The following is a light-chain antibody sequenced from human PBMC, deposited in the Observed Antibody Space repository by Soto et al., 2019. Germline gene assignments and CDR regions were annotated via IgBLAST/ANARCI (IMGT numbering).Light chain of an antibody. CDR3: QLSDSSLT. J-gene: IGKJ5*01. Sequence: DIQMTQSPSTLSASVGDRVTITCRASQSVRSWLAWYQQKPGRAPKFLIYDASSLESGVPSRFSGSGSGTEFTLTISNLQPDDFATYYCQLSDSSLTFGQGTRLEIK. CDR2: DAS. V-gene: IGKV1-5*01. CDR1: QSVRSW.